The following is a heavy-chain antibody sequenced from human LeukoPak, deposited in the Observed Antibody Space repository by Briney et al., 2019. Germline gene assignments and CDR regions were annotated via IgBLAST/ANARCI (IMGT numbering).Heavy chain of an antibody. J-gene: IGHJ6*03. V-gene: IGHV1-18*01. CDR3: ARGYYYGSGSYFPYYYYYMDV. D-gene: IGHD3-10*01. Sequence: ASVKVPCKASGYTFTGYGISWVRQAPGQGLEWMGWISAYNGNTNYAQKLQGRVTMTTDTSTSTAYMELRSLRSDDTAVYYCARGYYYGSGSYFPYYYYYMDVWGKGTTVTVSS. CDR2: ISAYNGNT. CDR1: GYTFTGYG.